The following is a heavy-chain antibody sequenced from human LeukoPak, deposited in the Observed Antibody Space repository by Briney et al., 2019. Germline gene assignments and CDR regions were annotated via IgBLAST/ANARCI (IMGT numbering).Heavy chain of an antibody. CDR2: ISYTGTT. CDR1: SGSISSGDYY. D-gene: IGHD2-21*02. J-gene: IGHJ4*02. Sequence: PSQTLSLTCTVSSGSISSGDYYWSWIRQPPGKGLEWIGYISYTGTTYYNPSLKSRVTISEDTSKNLFSLKLNSVTAADTALYYFARLGTAPFDYWGQGTLVTVSS. CDR3: ARLGTAPFDY. V-gene: IGHV4-30-4*08.